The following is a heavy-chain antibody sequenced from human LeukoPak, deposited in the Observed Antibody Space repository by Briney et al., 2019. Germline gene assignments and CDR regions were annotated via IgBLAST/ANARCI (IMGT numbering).Heavy chain of an antibody. CDR1: GFTFSSYA. J-gene: IGHJ4*02. Sequence: PGGSLRLSCAASGFTFSSYAMSWVRQAPGKGPEWVSAITGSGGSTYYADSVKGRFTISRDNSKNTLYLQMNSLRAEDTAVYYCARDPRMLLSFDYWGQGTLVTVSS. CDR3: ARDPRMLLSFDY. CDR2: ITGSGGST. V-gene: IGHV3-23*01. D-gene: IGHD2-15*01.